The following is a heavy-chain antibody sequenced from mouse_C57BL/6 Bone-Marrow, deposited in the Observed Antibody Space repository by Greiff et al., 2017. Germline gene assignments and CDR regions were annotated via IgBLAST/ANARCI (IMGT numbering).Heavy chain of an antibody. Sequence: EVMLVESGGGLVKPGGSLKLSCAASGFTFSSYAMSWVRQTPEKRLEWVATISDGGSYTDYPDNVKGRYTISRDNAKNTLYLQMSRLKSEDTAMYYCARHGGYYFVYWGQGTTLTVSS. V-gene: IGHV5-4*03. D-gene: IGHD1-1*02. J-gene: IGHJ2*01. CDR1: GFTFSSYA. CDR2: ISDGGSYT. CDR3: ARHGGYYFVY.